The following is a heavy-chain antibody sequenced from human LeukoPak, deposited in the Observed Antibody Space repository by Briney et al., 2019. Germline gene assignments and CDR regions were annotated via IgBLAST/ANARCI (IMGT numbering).Heavy chain of an antibody. CDR3: ARGSSRAMALVRPFDY. D-gene: IGHD6-13*01. CDR1: GGSFSGYY. J-gene: IGHJ4*02. Sequence: PSETLSLTCAVYGGSFSGYYWSWIRQPPGKGLEWIGEINHSGSTNYNPSLKSRVTISVDTSKNQFSLKLSSVTAADTAVYYCARGSSRAMALVRPFDYWGQGTLVTVSS. V-gene: IGHV4-34*01. CDR2: INHSGST.